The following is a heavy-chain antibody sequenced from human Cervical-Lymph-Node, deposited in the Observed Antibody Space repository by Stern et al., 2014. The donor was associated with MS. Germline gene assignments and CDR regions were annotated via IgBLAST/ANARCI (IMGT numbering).Heavy chain of an antibody. V-gene: IGHV3-23*04. CDR2: IGGSGITS. CDR3: ARDPSGSWYLDY. D-gene: IGHD6-13*01. CDR1: GFTFSNYA. J-gene: IGHJ4*02. Sequence: QLVQSGGGLVQPGGSLRLACTASGFTFSNYAMNWVRQAPGKGLEWLSVIGGSGITSSYGDSVQVRFTVSRDNSKNTLYLQLNSLRAEDTTVYYCARDPSGSWYLDYWGQGTLVTVSS.